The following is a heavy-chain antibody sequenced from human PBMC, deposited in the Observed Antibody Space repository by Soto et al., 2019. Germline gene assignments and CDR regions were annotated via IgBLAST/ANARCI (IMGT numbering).Heavy chain of an antibody. CDR1: GDSIASSYW. CDR3: AACNYYDSSGYYPD. D-gene: IGHD3-22*01. CDR2: IYYSGST. Sequence: SETLSLTCVVSGDSIASSYWWSWVRQPPGKGLEWIGYIYYSGSTNYNPSLKSRVTISVDTSKNQFSLKLSSVTAADTAVYYCAACNYYDSSGYYPDWGQGTLVTVSS. J-gene: IGHJ4*02. V-gene: IGHV4-59*01.